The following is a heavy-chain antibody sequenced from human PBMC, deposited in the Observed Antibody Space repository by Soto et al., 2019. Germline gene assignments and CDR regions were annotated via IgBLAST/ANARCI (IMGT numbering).Heavy chain of an antibody. V-gene: IGHV3-30*18. CDR2: ISYAGSTK. D-gene: IGHD4-17*01. Sequence: QVQLVESGGGVVQHGRSLRLSCAASGFTFSSYGMHWVRQAPGKGLEWVAVISYAGSTKYYADSVKGRFTISKDNSMNTLYLQMCSLGAEETAVDYGAKWDDGGNSNAYGMDVWGQGTTVTVSS. J-gene: IGHJ6*02. CDR1: GFTFSSYG. CDR3: AKWDDGGNSNAYGMDV.